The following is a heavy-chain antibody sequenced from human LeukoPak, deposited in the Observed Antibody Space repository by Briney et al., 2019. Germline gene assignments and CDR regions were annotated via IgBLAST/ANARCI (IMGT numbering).Heavy chain of an antibody. D-gene: IGHD2/OR15-2a*01. CDR2: IYTSGST. J-gene: IGHJ6*03. CDR3: AAGPYYGTYYYYMDV. Sequence: SQTLSLTCTVSGGSISSGSYYWSWIRQPAGKGLEWIGRIYTSGSTNYNPPLKSRVTISVDTSKNQFSLKLSSVTAADTAVYYCAAGPYYGTYYYYMDVWGKGTTVTISS. V-gene: IGHV4-61*02. CDR1: GGSISSGSYY.